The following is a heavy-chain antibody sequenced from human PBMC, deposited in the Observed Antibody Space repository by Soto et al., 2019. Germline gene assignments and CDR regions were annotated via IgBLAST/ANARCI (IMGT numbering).Heavy chain of an antibody. V-gene: IGHV3-74*01. CDR3: ARVSCSSTTCKVPFDY. Sequence: GGSLRLSCAASGFTFSSHWMHWVRQAPGKGLMWVSRINSDGSKTSHADSVKGRFTISRDNAKNTLYLQMNSLRAEDTAVYYCARVSCSSTTCKVPFDYWGQGTLVTVSS. CDR1: GFTFSSHW. J-gene: IGHJ4*02. D-gene: IGHD2-2*01. CDR2: INSDGSKT.